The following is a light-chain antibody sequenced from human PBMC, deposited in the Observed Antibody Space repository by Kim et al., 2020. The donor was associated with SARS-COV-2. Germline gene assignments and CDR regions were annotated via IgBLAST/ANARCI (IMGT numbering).Light chain of an antibody. CDR3: QQYDNLPFT. J-gene: IGKJ4*01. CDR2: DAS. V-gene: IGKV1-33*01. Sequence: DIQMTQSPSSLSASVGDRVTITCQASQGISNYLNWYQQKPGKAPKLLIYDASNLETGVPSRFSGSGSGTDFTFTISSLQPEDIATYYCQQYDNLPFTFGGGTKVDIK. CDR1: QGISNY.